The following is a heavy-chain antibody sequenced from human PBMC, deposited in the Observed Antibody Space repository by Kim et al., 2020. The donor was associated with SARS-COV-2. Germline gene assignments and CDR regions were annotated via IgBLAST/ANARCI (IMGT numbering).Heavy chain of an antibody. V-gene: IGHV4-34*01. J-gene: IGHJ4*02. CDR1: SASFSGYY. D-gene: IGHD3-10*01. CDR3: ARTFTKVQGIPFDS. CDR2: ISHSGST. Sequence: SETLSLTCAVYSASFSGYYWSWIRQPPGKGLEWIGEISHSGSTTYNPSLESRVTISVDTSLNQFSLKLTSVTAADTAVYYCARTFTKVQGIPFDSWGPG.